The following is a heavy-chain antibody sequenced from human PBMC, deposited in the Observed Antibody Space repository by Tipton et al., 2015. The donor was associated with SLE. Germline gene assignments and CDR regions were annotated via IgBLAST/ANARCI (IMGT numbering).Heavy chain of an antibody. CDR2: IYYSGST. D-gene: IGHD1-26*01. CDR1: GGSISSHY. V-gene: IGHV4-59*11. CDR3: ARARDSGSLGWCDAFDI. J-gene: IGHJ3*02. Sequence: TLSLTCTVSGGSISSHYWSWIRQPPGKGLEWIGYIYYSGSTNYNPSLKSRVTISVDTSKNQFSLKLSSVTAADTAVYYCARARDSGSLGWCDAFDIWGQGTMVTVSS.